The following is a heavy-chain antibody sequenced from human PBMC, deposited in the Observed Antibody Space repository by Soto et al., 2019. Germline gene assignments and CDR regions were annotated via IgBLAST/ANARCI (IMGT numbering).Heavy chain of an antibody. J-gene: IGHJ5*02. CDR2: IIPILGIA. D-gene: IGHD6-13*01. CDR3: ARGDIAAAEVGWFDP. CDR1: GGTFSSYT. V-gene: IGHV1-69*02. Sequence: QVQLVQSGAEVKKPGSSVKVSCKASGGTFSSYTISWVRQAPGQGLEWMGRIIPILGIANYAQKFQGRVTITADKSTSTAYTELSSLRSEDTAVYYCARGDIAAAEVGWFDPWGQGTLVTVSS.